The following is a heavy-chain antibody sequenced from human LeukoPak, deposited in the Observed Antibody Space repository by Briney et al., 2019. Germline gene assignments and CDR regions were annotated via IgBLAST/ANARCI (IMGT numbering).Heavy chain of an antibody. D-gene: IGHD3-3*01. CDR2: INPSGGTT. CDR1: GYTFTSYH. V-gene: IGHV1-46*01. CDR3: ARDFFAGSNGNYYYMDV. J-gene: IGHJ6*03. Sequence: ASVKVSCKASGYTFTSYHMHWVRQAPGQGLEWMGIINPSGGTTNYAQKFRGRVTMTRDTSASTAYMELSSLRSEDMAVYYCARDFFAGSNGNYYYMDVWGKGTTVTVSS.